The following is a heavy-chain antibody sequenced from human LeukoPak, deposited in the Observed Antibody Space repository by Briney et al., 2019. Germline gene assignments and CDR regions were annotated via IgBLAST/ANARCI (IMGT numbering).Heavy chain of an antibody. Sequence: ASVKVSCKASGYTFTSYDMHWVRQAPGQRLEWMGRINPNSGGTNYAQKFQGRVTMTRDTSISTAYMELSRLRSHDTAVYYCARDSTGELDYWGQGTLVTVSS. CDR3: ARDSTGELDY. CDR1: GYTFTSYD. D-gene: IGHD1-26*01. J-gene: IGHJ4*02. V-gene: IGHV1-2*06. CDR2: INPNSGGT.